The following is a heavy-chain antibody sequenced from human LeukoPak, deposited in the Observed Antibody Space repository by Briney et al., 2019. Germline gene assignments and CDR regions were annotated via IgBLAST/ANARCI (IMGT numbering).Heavy chain of an antibody. D-gene: IGHD2-2*01. J-gene: IGHJ4*02. CDR3: AKEGSSTWLSDY. CDR2: ISNTGSST. CDR1: GFTFSSSF. V-gene: IGHV3-23*01. Sequence: GGSLRLSCAASGFTFSSSFMSWVRQPPGKGLEWVSAISNTGSSTFYADSVKGRFTVYRDNSKNTLYLQMSPLRAEDTALYYCAKEGSSTWLSDYWGQGNLVTVSS.